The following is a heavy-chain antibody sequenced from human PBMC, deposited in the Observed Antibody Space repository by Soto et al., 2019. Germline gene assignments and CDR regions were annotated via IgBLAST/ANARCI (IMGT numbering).Heavy chain of an antibody. J-gene: IGHJ4*02. CDR1: GYMFTTYS. CDR3: ARGDILIDY. V-gene: IGHV1-3*01. CDR2: ISAADGHT. Sequence: ASVKVSCKASGYMFTTYSIHWVRQAPGQRLEWMGWISAADGHTKYSQKFQGRVTITRDTSASTAYMELSSLRSEDTAVYYCARGDILIDYWGQGTLVTVSS. D-gene: IGHD3-9*01.